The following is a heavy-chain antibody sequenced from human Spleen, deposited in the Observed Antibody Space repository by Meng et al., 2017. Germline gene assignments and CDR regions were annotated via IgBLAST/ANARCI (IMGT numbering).Heavy chain of an antibody. CDR1: GYTFTSKD. CDR2: MNPKNGDT. V-gene: IGHV1-8*01. J-gene: IGHJ4*02. D-gene: IGHD4-23*01. Sequence: QVKLVQSGAEVKKPGASVKVSCKASGYTFTSKDINWLRQATGQGLEWMGWMNPKNGDTGYAQKFQGRVSMTRNTSISTVYMELSSLRSEDTAVYYCASGDYGGNWGYWGQGTLVTVSS. CDR3: ASGDYGGNWGY.